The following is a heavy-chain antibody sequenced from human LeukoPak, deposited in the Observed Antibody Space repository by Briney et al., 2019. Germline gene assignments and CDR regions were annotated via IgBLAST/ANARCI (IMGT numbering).Heavy chain of an antibody. V-gene: IGHV3-23*01. CDR2: ISGSGGST. CDR1: GFTFSSYA. Sequence: PGGSLRLSCAASGFTFSSYAMSWVRQAPGKGLEWVSAISGSGGSTYHADSVKGRFTISRDNSKNTLYLQMNSLRAEDTAVYYCAKDASWGLGIISYFDYWGQGTLVTVSS. D-gene: IGHD7-27*01. CDR3: AKDASWGLGIISYFDY. J-gene: IGHJ4*02.